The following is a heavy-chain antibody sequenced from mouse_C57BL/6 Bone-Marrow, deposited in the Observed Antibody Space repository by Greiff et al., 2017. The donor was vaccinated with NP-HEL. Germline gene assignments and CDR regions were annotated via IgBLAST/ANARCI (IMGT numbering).Heavy chain of an antibody. CDR3: AINYYGSSYRYWYFDV. CDR2: IYPRSGNT. D-gene: IGHD1-1*01. J-gene: IGHJ1*03. V-gene: IGHV1-81*01. Sequence: VQLQESGAELARPGASVKLSCKASGYTFTSYGISWVKQRTGQGLEWIGEIYPRSGNTYYNEKFKGKATLTADKSSSTAYMELRSLTSEDSAVYFCAINYYGSSYRYWYFDVWGTGTTVTVSS. CDR1: GYTFTSYG.